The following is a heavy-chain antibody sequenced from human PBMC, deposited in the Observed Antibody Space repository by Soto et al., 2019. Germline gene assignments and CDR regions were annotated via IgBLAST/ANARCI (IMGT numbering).Heavy chain of an antibody. D-gene: IGHD6-13*01. V-gene: IGHV2-5*01. CDR2: IYWNDDK. CDR3: AHRRESRSWPGFDY. Sequence: XGPPHANPTQSLSLTCTFSGFSLSTSEVGVGWVRRPPGKALEWLSLIYWNDDKRYSPSLRSRLTITKDTSKNQVVLTLTNMDPVDTVIYYCAHRRESRSWPGFDYWGQGTLVTVSS. CDR1: GFSLSTSEVG. J-gene: IGHJ4*02.